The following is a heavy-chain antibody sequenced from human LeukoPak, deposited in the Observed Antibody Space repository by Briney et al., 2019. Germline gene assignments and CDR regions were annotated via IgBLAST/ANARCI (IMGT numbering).Heavy chain of an antibody. D-gene: IGHD5-18*01. V-gene: IGHV4-59*01. CDR3: ARSIGSYGIDPFDY. CDR1: GGSSTSYF. CDR2: IYCSGST. J-gene: IGHJ4*02. Sequence: SETLSLTCTVSGGSSTSYFWSWVRQPPGKGLEWIGYIYCSGSTNYNPSLKSRVTISVDTSKNQFSLKLSSVTAADTAVYYCARSIGSYGIDPFDYWGQGTLVTVSS.